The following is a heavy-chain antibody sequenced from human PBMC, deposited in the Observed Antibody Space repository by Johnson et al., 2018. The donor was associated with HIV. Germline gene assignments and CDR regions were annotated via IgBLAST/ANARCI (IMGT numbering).Heavy chain of an antibody. CDR2: IYSGGST. D-gene: IGHD6-13*01. J-gene: IGHJ3*02. V-gene: IGHV3-53*01. Sequence: VQVVESGGGLVQPGGSLRLSCAASGFTVSSNYMSWVRQAPGKGLEWVSVIYSGGSTYYADSVKGRFTLSRDNSKNTLYLQMNSLRAEDTAVYYCASPLIAAGEGAFDIWGQGTMVTVSS. CDR1: GFTVSSNY. CDR3: ASPLIAAGEGAFDI.